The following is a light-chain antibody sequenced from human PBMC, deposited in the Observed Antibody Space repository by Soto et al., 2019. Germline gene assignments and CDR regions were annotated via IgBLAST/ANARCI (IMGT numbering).Light chain of an antibody. Sequence: EIVLTQSPGTLSLSPGDRATLSCRASQSVSSNYLAWYQQKPGQAPRLLIYGASSRATGIPGRFSGSGSGTDFTLAISRLEPEDFAVYYCQQYGSSPLAFGQGTNLEIK. V-gene: IGKV3-20*01. J-gene: IGKJ2*01. CDR3: QQYGSSPLA. CDR1: QSVSSNY. CDR2: GAS.